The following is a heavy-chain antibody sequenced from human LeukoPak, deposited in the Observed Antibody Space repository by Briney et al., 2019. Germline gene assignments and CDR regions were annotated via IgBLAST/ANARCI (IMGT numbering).Heavy chain of an antibody. V-gene: IGHV3-53*04. CDR1: GGSIGSSNW. CDR2: IYSGGST. CDR3: ARVKTTVTAYFDY. J-gene: IGHJ4*02. D-gene: IGHD4-17*01. Sequence: PSGTLSLTCDVSGGSIGSSNWWSWVRQAPGKGLEWVSVIYSGGSTYYADSVKGRFTISRHNSKNTLYLQMNSLRAEDTAVYYCARVKTTVTAYFDYWGQGTLVTVSS.